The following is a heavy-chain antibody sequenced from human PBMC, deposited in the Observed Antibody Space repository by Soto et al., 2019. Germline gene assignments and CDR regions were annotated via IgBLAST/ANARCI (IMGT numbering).Heavy chain of an antibody. Sequence: GGSLRLSWAASEFTFSNYAMSWVRQAPGKGLEWVSSISDNGGTTYYADSVKGRFTISRDNSKNTLYLQMNSLRAEDTAVYYCAKDPQQLIAYFDYWGQGTQVTVSS. V-gene: IGHV3-23*01. CDR2: ISDNGGTT. D-gene: IGHD6-13*01. J-gene: IGHJ4*02. CDR1: EFTFSNYA. CDR3: AKDPQQLIAYFDY.